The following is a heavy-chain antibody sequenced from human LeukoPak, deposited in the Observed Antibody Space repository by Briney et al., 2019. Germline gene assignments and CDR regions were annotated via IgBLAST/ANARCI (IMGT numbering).Heavy chain of an antibody. CDR2: IYYSGST. Sequence: SETLSLTCTVSGGSISSSSYYWGWIRQPPGKGLEWIGSIYYSGSTYYNPSLKSRVTISVDTSKNQFSLKLSSVTAADTAVYYCVKLRYFDWLLSWGQGTLVTVSS. CDR3: VKLRYFDWLLS. CDR1: GGSISSSSYY. J-gene: IGHJ4*02. D-gene: IGHD3-9*01. V-gene: IGHV4-39*07.